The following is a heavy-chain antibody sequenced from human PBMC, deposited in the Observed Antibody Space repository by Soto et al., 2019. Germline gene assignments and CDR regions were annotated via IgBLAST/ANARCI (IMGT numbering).Heavy chain of an antibody. J-gene: IGHJ5*02. CDR2: IYPGDSDT. D-gene: IGHD6-13*01. CDR1: GYSLTSYW. CDR3: ARLPQPGSLFGSRWRFDP. Sequence: PGESLKISCKGSGYSLTSYWIGWVRQMPGKGLEWMGIIYPGDSDTRYSPSFQGQVTISADKSISTAYLQWSSLKASDTAMYYCARLPQPGSLFGSRWRFDPWGQGTLVTVSA. V-gene: IGHV5-51*01.